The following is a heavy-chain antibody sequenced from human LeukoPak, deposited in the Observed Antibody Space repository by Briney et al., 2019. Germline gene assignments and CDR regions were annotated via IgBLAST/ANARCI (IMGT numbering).Heavy chain of an antibody. V-gene: IGHV4-4*07. CDR3: ARDHCSSTSCNFNWFDP. CDR2: IYTSGST. D-gene: IGHD2-2*01. CDR1: GGSISSYY. J-gene: IGHJ5*02. Sequence: SETLSLTCTVSGGSISSYYWSWIRQPAGKGLEWIGRIYTSGSTNYNPSLKSRVTVSVDTSKNQFSLKLSSVTAADTAVYYCARDHCSSTSCNFNWFDPWGQGTLVTVSS.